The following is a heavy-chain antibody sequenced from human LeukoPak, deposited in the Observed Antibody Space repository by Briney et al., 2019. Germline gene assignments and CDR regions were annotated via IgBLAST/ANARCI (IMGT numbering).Heavy chain of an antibody. Sequence: QTGGSLRLSCAASGFTFSSYAMSWVRQAPGKGLEWVSVISGSGGSTHYADSVKGRFTISRDTSKNTLYVQMSSLRAEDTAVYYCAKGRSSSGYDYVDYWGQGTLVTVSS. J-gene: IGHJ4*02. CDR2: ISGSGGST. CDR1: GFTFSSYA. D-gene: IGHD3-22*01. CDR3: AKGRSSSGYDYVDY. V-gene: IGHV3-23*01.